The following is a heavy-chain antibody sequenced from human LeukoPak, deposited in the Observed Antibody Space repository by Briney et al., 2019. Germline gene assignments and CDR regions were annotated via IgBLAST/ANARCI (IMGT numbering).Heavy chain of an antibody. CDR2: ISYDGSNK. V-gene: IGHV3-30*18. CDR3: AKDYLTMVRGFLDY. J-gene: IGHJ4*02. Sequence: GGSLRLSCAASGFTFSSYGMHWVRQAPGKGLEWVAVISYDGSNKYYADSVKGRFTISRDNSKNTLYLQMNSLRAEDTAVYYCAKDYLTMVRGFLDYWGQGTLVTVSS. D-gene: IGHD3-10*01. CDR1: GFTFSSYG.